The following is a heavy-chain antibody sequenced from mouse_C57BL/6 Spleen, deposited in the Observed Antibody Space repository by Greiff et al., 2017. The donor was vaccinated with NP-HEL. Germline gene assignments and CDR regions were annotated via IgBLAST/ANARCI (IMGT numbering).Heavy chain of an antibody. CDR1: GFTFSDYG. D-gene: IGHD1-1*01. CDR3: ARTPHYYGSTFAY. V-gene: IGHV5-17*01. J-gene: IGHJ3*01. CDR2: ISSGSSTI. Sequence: EVQRVESGGGLVKPGGSLKLSCAASGFTFSDYGMHWVRQAPEKGLEWVAYISSGSSTIYYADTVKGRFTISRDNAKNTLFLQMTSLRSEDTAMYYCARTPHYYGSTFAYWGQGTLVTVSA.